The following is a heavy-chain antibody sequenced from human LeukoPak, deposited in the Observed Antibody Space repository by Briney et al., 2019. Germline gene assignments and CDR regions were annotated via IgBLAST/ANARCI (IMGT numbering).Heavy chain of an antibody. CDR2: INWESTTI. CDR3: VKDVEAAGTIEYFQD. D-gene: IGHD6-25*01. CDR1: GFTFDDYA. Sequence: GRSLRLSCAASGFTFDDYAMHWVRQAPGKGLEWVAGINWESTTIDYVDSVKGRFTISRDNAKNSLYLQMNSLRTEDTALYYCVKDVEAAGTIEYFQDWGQGTLVTVSS. V-gene: IGHV3-9*01. J-gene: IGHJ1*01.